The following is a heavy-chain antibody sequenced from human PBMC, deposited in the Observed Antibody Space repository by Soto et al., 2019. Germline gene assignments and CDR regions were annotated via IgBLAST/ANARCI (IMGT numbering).Heavy chain of an antibody. CDR3: CGPSTVTINWFFDL. J-gene: IGHJ2*01. CDR2: IYGGGRT. D-gene: IGHD4-17*01. Sequence: EVQLVESGGGMVQTGWSLRLSCAASGFTVSSNYMSWVRQAQGKGLEWVSIIYGGGRTNYADSLKGRFTVSRDNHKNTLYLQMNSLRAEDTAIYYLCGPSTVTINWFFDLWGRGTLVTVSS. CDR1: GFTVSSNY. V-gene: IGHV3-66*01.